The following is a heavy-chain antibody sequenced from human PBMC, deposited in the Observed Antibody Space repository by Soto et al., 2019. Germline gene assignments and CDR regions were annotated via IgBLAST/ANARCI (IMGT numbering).Heavy chain of an antibody. CDR1: GYTFTSYG. J-gene: IGHJ5*02. CDR3: ARVVSKVVGATRRYMFDP. V-gene: IGHV1-18*04. Sequence: QVQLVQSGAEVKKPGASVKVSCKASGYTFTSYGISWVRQAPGQGLEWMGWISAYNGNTNYAQKLQGRVTMTTDTSTSTAYMELRSLRSDDTAVYYFARVVSKVVGATRRYMFDPWGQGTLVTVSS. D-gene: IGHD1-26*01. CDR2: ISAYNGNT.